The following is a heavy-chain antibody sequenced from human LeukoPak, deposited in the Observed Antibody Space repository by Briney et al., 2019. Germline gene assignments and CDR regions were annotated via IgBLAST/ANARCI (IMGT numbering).Heavy chain of an antibody. Sequence: GGSLRLSCAASGFTFSSYEMNWVRQAPGKGLEGVSYISSSGSTIYYADSVKGRFTISRDNAKNSLYLQMNSLRAEDTAVYFCARAYYYYGSGSYYKENSYYYGMDVWGQGTTVTVSS. CDR3: ARAYYYYGSGSYYKENSYYYGMDV. V-gene: IGHV3-48*03. J-gene: IGHJ6*02. CDR2: ISSSGSTI. D-gene: IGHD3-10*01. CDR1: GFTFSSYE.